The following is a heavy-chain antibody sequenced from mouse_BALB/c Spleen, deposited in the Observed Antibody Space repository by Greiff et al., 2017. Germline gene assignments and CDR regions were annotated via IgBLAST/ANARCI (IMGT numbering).Heavy chain of an antibody. D-gene: IGHD1-1*01. CDR1: GFTFSSFG. V-gene: IGHV5-17*02. J-gene: IGHJ2*01. CDR3: ARGEATDYFDY. CDR2: ISSGSSTI. Sequence: EVNVVESGGGLVQPGGSRKLSCAASGFTFSSFGMHWVRQAPEKGLEWVAYISSGSSTIYYADTVKGRFTISRDNPKNTLFLQMTSLRSEDTAMYYCARGEATDYFDYWGQGTTLTVSS.